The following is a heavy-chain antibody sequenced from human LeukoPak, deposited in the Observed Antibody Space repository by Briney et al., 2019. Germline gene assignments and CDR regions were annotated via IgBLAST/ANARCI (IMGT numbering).Heavy chain of an antibody. CDR1: GGSISSGGYY. J-gene: IGHJ4*02. D-gene: IGHD3-22*01. Sequence: SETLSLTCTVSGGSISSGGYYWSWIRPHPGKGLEWIGYIYYSGSTYYNPSLKSRVTISVDTSKNQFSLKLSSVTAADTAVYYCAREGYYDSSGYSDYWGQGTLVTVSS. CDR3: AREGYYDSSGYSDY. V-gene: IGHV4-31*03. CDR2: IYYSGST.